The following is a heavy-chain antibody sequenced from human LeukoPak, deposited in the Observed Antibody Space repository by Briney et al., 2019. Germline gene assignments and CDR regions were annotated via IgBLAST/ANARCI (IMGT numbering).Heavy chain of an antibody. J-gene: IGHJ4*02. D-gene: IGHD2-2*01. Sequence: GGSLRLSCAASGFTFSSYEMNWVGQAPGKELEWVSCISSSGGTMYYADSVKGRFTISRDSAEKSLYLQMNSLRAEDTAVYYCARYCSSTKCLLYWGQGTLVTVSS. V-gene: IGHV3-48*03. CDR2: ISSSGGTM. CDR1: GFTFSSYE. CDR3: ARYCSSTKCLLY.